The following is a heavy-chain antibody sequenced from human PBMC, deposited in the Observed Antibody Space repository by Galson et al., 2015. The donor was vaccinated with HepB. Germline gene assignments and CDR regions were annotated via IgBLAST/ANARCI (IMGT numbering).Heavy chain of an antibody. Sequence: SLRLSCAASGFTFSSYAMSWVRQAPGKGLEWVSAISGSGGSTYYADSVKGRFTISRDNSKNTLYLQMNSLRAEDTAVYYCAKDLEEGLYCGGDCYPSWGQGTLVTVSS. CDR3: AKDLEEGLYCGGDCYPS. D-gene: IGHD2-21*02. CDR1: GFTFSSYA. CDR2: ISGSGGST. V-gene: IGHV3-23*01. J-gene: IGHJ4*02.